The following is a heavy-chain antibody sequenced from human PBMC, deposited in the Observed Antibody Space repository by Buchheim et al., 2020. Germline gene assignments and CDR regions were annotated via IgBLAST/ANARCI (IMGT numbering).Heavy chain of an antibody. CDR3: AKLAGPYYYDSSGYYYNAFDI. CDR1: GFTFSTYG. Sequence: QVPLVESGGGVVQPGRSLRLSCAASGFTFSTYGVHWVRQAPGRGLEWVAVISYDGSSKYYADSVKDRFTISRDNSKNTLYLQMNSLRVEDAAVYYCAKLAGPYYYDSSGYYYNAFDIWGRGT. CDR2: ISYDGSSK. D-gene: IGHD3-22*01. V-gene: IGHV3-30*18. J-gene: IGHJ3*02.